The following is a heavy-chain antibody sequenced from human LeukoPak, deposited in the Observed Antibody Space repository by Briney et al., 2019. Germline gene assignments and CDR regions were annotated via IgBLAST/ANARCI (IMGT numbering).Heavy chain of an antibody. V-gene: IGHV3-30*18. CDR3: EKDRWEVLWRGEIDN. CDR1: GFTFSSYC. J-gene: IGHJ4*02. D-gene: IGHD1-26*01. CDR2: ISYDGSNK. Sequence: PGGSLRLSCAPSGFTFSSYCMLWVRQAPGKGLEWVALISYDGSNKYYADSVKGRFTISRDNSKNALYLQMNILGADDTAVDYCEKDRWEVLWRGEIDNWGKGTLVTVSS.